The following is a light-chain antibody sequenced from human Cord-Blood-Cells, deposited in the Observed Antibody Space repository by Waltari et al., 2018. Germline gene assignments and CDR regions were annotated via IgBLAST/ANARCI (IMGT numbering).Light chain of an antibody. J-gene: IGKJ4*01. V-gene: IGKV3-11*01. CDR1: QSVSSY. CDR3: QQRSNWPPLT. Sequence: EIVLTQSPATLSLSPGERATLSCRASQSVSSYLAWYQQKPGQAPRLLIYEASNRATGFPARFSGSGSETDFTRTISSLEPEDFAVYYCQQRSNWPPLTFGGGTKVEIK. CDR2: EAS.